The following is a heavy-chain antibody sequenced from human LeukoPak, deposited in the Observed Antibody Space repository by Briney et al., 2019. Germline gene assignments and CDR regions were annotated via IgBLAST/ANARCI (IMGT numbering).Heavy chain of an antibody. CDR2: IRYDGSNK. CDR1: GSTFSSYG. Sequence: GGSLRLSCAASGSTFSSYGMHWVRQAPGKGLEWVAFIRYDGSNKYYADSVKGRFTISRDNSKNTLYLQMNSLRAEDTAVYYCAKKSHYYDSSGIFYKDAFDIWGQGTMVTVSS. D-gene: IGHD3-22*01. CDR3: AKKSHYYDSSGIFYKDAFDI. J-gene: IGHJ3*02. V-gene: IGHV3-30*02.